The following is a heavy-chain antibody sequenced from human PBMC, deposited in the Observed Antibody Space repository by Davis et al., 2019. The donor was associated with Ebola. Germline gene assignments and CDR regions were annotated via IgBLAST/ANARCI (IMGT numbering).Heavy chain of an antibody. V-gene: IGHV3-9*01. D-gene: IGHD2-2*01. CDR2: ISWNSGSI. Sequence: GESLKTSCAASGFTFDDYAMHRVRQAQGKGMEWVSGISWNSGSIGYADSVKGRFTISRDNAKNSLYLQMNSLRAEDTALYYCAKGWRDIVVVPAASNKVFDPWGQGTLVTVSS. CDR3: AKGWRDIVVVPAASNKVFDP. J-gene: IGHJ5*02. CDR1: GFTFDDYA.